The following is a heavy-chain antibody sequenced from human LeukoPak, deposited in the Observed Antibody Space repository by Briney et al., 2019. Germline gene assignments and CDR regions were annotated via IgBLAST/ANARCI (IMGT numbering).Heavy chain of an antibody. J-gene: IGHJ3*02. Sequence: GGSLRLSCAASGFTFSSYGMGWVRQAPGKGLEWVSAVSSSGGTTHYADSVKGRFTISRDNSKNTMYLQMNSLRAEDTAVYFCIKVIMFAFDIWGQGTMVTVSS. CDR3: IKVIMFAFDI. CDR2: VSSSGGTT. V-gene: IGHV3-23*01. D-gene: IGHD3-10*02. CDR1: GFTFSSYG.